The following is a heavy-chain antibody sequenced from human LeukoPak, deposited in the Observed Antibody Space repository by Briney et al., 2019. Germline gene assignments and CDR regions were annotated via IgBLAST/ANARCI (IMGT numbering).Heavy chain of an antibody. CDR3: GRQGYTASYYFLDY. CDR1: SDSFRSYF. D-gene: IGHD1-26*01. V-gene: IGHV4-4*07. CDR2: IYSIGTT. Sequence: PSETLSLTCTVSSDSFRSYFWGWVRQPPGKGLEWIGRIYSIGTTHYNPSLKSRVTMSMDASTNQFFLNLRSMTAADTAVYYCGRQGYTASYYFLDYWSQGTLVAVS. J-gene: IGHJ4*02.